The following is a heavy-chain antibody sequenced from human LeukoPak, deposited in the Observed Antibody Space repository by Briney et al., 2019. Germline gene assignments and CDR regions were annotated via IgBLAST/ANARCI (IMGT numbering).Heavy chain of an antibody. D-gene: IGHD1-1*01. J-gene: IGHJ3*02. Sequence: GGSLRLSCAASGFTFSSYSMNWVRQAPGKGLEWVANIKQDGSEKYYVDSVKGRFTISRDNAKNSLYLQMNSLRAEGTAVYYCARVSWGPGTTMGRSAFDIWGQGTMVTVSS. V-gene: IGHV3-7*03. CDR3: ARVSWGPGTTMGRSAFDI. CDR2: IKQDGSEK. CDR1: GFTFSSYS.